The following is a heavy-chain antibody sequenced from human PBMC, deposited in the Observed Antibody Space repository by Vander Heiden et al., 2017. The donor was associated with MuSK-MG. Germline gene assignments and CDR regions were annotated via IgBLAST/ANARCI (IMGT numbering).Heavy chain of an antibody. Sequence: QVQLQESGPGLVQPSQTLSLTCTVSGGSISSGGYYWSWIRQHPGKGLEWIGYIYYSGSTYYNPSLKSRVTISVDTSKNQFSLKLSSVTAADTAVYYCARVPIVVVPAAYYFDYWGQGTLVTVSS. CDR3: ARVPIVVVPAAYYFDY. CDR1: GGSISSGGYY. J-gene: IGHJ4*02. CDR2: IYYSGST. V-gene: IGHV4-31*03. D-gene: IGHD2-2*01.